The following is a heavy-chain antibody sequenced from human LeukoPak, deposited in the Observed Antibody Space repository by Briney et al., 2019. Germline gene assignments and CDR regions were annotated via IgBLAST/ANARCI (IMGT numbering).Heavy chain of an antibody. Sequence: GGSLRLSCAASGFTFSSYEMNWVRQAPGKGLEWVSYISSSGSTIYYADSVKGRFTISRDNAKNSLYLQMNSLRAEDTAVYYCAELGITMTGGVWGKGTTVTMSS. CDR3: AELGITMTGGV. D-gene: IGHD3-10*02. CDR1: GFTFSSYE. V-gene: IGHV3-48*03. J-gene: IGHJ6*04. CDR2: ISSSGSTI.